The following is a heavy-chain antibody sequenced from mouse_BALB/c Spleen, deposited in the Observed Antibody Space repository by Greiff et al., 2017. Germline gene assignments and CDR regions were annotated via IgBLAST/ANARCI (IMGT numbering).Heavy chain of an antibody. CDR3: TRPRQLGPYYAMDY. V-gene: IGHV1-5*01. D-gene: IGHD3-2*01. CDR1: GYTFTSYW. J-gene: IGHJ4*01. CDR2: IYPGNSDT. Sequence: EVQLQQSGTVLARPGASVKMSCKASGYTFTSYWMHWVKQRPGQGLEWIGAIYPGNSDTSYNQKFKGKAKLTAVTSTSTAYMELSSLTNEDSAVYYCTRPRQLGPYYAMDYWGQGTSVTVSS.